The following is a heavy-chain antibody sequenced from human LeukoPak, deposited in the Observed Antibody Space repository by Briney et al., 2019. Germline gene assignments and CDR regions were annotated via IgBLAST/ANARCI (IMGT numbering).Heavy chain of an antibody. Sequence: GGSLRLSCAASGFTFSNYSMNWVRQAPWKGLEWVSSISSSSYIYYADSVKGRFTISRDNAKNSLYLQMNSLRAEDTAVYYCARDAHEVGFDYWGQGTLVTVSS. J-gene: IGHJ4*02. CDR3: ARDAHEVGFDY. CDR2: ISSSSYI. V-gene: IGHV3-21*01. CDR1: GFTFSNYS.